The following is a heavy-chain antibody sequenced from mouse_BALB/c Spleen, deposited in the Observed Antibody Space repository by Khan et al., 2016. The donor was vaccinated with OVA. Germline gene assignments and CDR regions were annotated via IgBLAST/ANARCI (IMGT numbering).Heavy chain of an antibody. CDR1: GYSFTTYY. CDR2: IDPFSGDT. V-gene: IGHV1S135*01. D-gene: IGHD1-1*01. J-gene: IGHJ3*01. Sequence: VQLQQSGPELMKPGASVKISCKASGYSFTTYYIHWVLQSHGKSLDWIGYIDPFSGDTTYNQKFKGKATLTVDKSSSTAYIQLNNLTSEDSAVYYCTRHRYVARFTYWGQGTLVTVSA. CDR3: TRHRYVARFTY.